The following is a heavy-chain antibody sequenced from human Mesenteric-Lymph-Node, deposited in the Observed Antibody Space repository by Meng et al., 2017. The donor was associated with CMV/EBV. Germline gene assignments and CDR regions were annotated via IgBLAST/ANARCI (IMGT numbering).Heavy chain of an antibody. Sequence: GGSLRLSCEASGFTFSSYAMHWVRQSPGRGLEWVAVIWSDGSNKYYGDSVKGRFTISRDNSKNTLYLQMSSLRAEDTAVYYCAKDRPRYGSERFYFGMDVWGQGTTVTVSS. CDR2: IWSDGSNK. CDR1: GFTFSSYA. CDR3: AKDRPRYGSERFYFGMDV. D-gene: IGHD3-10*01. J-gene: IGHJ6*02. V-gene: IGHV3-33*06.